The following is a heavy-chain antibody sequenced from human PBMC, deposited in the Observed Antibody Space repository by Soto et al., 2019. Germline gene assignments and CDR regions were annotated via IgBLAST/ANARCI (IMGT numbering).Heavy chain of an antibody. D-gene: IGHD3-10*01. CDR1: GGSISSYY. J-gene: IGHJ3*02. V-gene: IGHV4-59*01. Sequence: QVQLQESGPGLVKPSETLSLTCTVSGGSISSYYWSWIRQPPGKGLEWIGYIYYSGSTNYNPSLKSLVTISVATSKNQFSLMLSSVTAADTAVYYCARVWGGAFDIWGQGTMVTVSS. CDR2: IYYSGST. CDR3: ARVWGGAFDI.